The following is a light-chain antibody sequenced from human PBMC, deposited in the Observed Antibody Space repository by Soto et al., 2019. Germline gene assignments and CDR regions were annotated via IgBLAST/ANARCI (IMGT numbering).Light chain of an antibody. CDR2: DAS. J-gene: IGKJ1*01. V-gene: IGKV3-11*01. Sequence: EIVLTQSPATLSLSPGERATLSCRASQSVSIYLSWYLQKPGQAPRLLIYDASNRATCIPARFSGSGSGTDVTLTISSIEPEDFAVDYCQQRSNWLWTFGQGTKVEIK. CDR1: QSVSIY. CDR3: QQRSNWLWT.